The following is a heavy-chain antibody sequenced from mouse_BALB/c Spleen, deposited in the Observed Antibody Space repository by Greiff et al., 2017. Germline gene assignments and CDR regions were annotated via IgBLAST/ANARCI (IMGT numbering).Heavy chain of an antibody. J-gene: IGHJ2*01. CDR3: GSGGGNYVDY. CDR2: INPSTGYT. D-gene: IGHD6-1*01. CDR1: GYTFTSYW. V-gene: IGHV1S26*01. Sequence: VQLQQPGAELVKPGASVKMSCKASGYTFTSYWMHWVKQRPGQGLEWIGYINPSTGYTEYNQKFKDKATLTADKSSSTAYMQLSSLTSEDSAVYYCGSGGGNYVDYWGQGTTLTVSS.